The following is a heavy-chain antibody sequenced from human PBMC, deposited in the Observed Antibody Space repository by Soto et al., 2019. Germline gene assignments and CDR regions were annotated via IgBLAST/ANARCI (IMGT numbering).Heavy chain of an antibody. CDR1: GYCLTDYH. D-gene: IGHD2-2*02. CDR3: EGQTIPRGYGMDV. V-gene: IGHV1-2*04. Sequence: XSVKVSCTASGYCLTDYHRHWVRQAPGQGLEWLGRINPKSGGTSTAQKFQGWVTMTTDKSISTAYLQWSSLKASDTAVYYCEGQTIPRGYGMDVWGQGTTVTVSS. J-gene: IGHJ6*02. CDR2: INPKSGGT.